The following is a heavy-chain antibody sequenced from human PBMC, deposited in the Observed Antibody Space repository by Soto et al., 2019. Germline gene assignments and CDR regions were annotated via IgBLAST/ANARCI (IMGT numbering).Heavy chain of an antibody. J-gene: IGHJ3*02. CDR3: ARGFVVVVAATLPDAFDI. CDR2: IYYSGST. D-gene: IGHD2-15*01. Sequence: QVQLQESGPGLVKPSQTLSLTCTVSGGSISSGGYYWSWIRQHPGKGLEWIGYIYYSGSTYYNPSRKSRVTISVDTSKNQFSLKLSSVTAADTAVYYCARGFVVVVAATLPDAFDIWGQGTMVTVSS. CDR1: GGSISSGGYY. V-gene: IGHV4-31*03.